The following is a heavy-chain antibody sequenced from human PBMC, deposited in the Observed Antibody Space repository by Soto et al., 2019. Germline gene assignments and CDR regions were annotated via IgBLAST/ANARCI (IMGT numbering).Heavy chain of an antibody. V-gene: IGHV4-34*01. CDR3: ARVFHGYSGYDGYAAEYYYYDMNV. CDR2: INHSGST. J-gene: IGHJ6*02. D-gene: IGHD5-12*01. CDR1: GGSFSGYY. Sequence: QVQLQQWGAGLLKPSETLSLTCAVYGGSFSGYYWTWIRQPPGKGLEWIGEINHSGSTNYNPSLKSRASISVDTSKNQDSLKMISLTAADTAVYDGARVFHGYSGYDGYAAEYYYYDMNVWGQATTVTITS.